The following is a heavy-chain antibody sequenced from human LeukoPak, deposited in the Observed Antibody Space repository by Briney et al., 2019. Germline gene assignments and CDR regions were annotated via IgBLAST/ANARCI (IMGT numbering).Heavy chain of an antibody. CDR2: ISAYNGNT. CDR1: GYTFTSYG. CDR3: ARCGSGSYWAYFDY. Sequence: ASVKVSCKASGYTFTSYGISWVRQAPGQGPEWMGWISAYNGNTNYAQKLQGRVTMTTDTSTRTAYMELRSLKSDDTAVYYCARCGSGSYWAYFDYRGQGTLVTVSS. D-gene: IGHD3-10*01. V-gene: IGHV1-18*01. J-gene: IGHJ4*02.